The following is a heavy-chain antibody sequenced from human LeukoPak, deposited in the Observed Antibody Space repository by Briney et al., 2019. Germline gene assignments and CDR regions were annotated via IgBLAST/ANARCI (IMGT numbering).Heavy chain of an antibody. V-gene: IGHV3-23*01. CDR2: ISGNGDST. D-gene: IGHD5-18*01. CDR1: GFTFNNYA. Sequence: GGSLRLSCAVSGFTFNNYAMSWVRQAPGKGLEWVSAISGNGDSTFYSGSVKGRFTISRDNSRNTLYLQMNSLRAEDTAVYYCAKDGGYNFGSFDYWGQGTLVTVSS. J-gene: IGHJ4*02. CDR3: AKDGGYNFGSFDY.